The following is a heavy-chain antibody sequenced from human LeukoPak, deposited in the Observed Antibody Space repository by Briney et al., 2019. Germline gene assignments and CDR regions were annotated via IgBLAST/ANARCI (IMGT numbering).Heavy chain of an antibody. J-gene: IGHJ4*02. V-gene: IGHV1-69-2*01. CDR3: ATEGTIFGGEFDY. CDR1: GYTFTDYY. Sequence: SCKVSGYTFTDYYMHWVRQAPGKGLEWMGLVDPEDGETICAEKFQGRVTITADTSTDTAYMELGSLRSENTAVYYCATEGTIFGGEFDYWGQGTLVTVSS. D-gene: IGHD3-3*01. CDR2: VDPEDGET.